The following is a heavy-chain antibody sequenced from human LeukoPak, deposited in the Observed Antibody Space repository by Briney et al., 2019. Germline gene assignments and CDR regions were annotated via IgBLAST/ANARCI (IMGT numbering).Heavy chain of an antibody. V-gene: IGHV1-2*02. J-gene: IGHJ5*02. CDR3: ARGSYGSGSYYNEFDP. CDR2: INPNSGGT. Sequence: SVKVSCKASGYTFTGYYMHWVRQAPGQGLEWMGWINPNSGGTNYAQKFQGRVTMTRDTSISTAYMELSRLRSDDTAVYYCARGSYGSGSYYNEFDPWGQGTLVTVSS. CDR1: GYTFTGYY. D-gene: IGHD3-10*01.